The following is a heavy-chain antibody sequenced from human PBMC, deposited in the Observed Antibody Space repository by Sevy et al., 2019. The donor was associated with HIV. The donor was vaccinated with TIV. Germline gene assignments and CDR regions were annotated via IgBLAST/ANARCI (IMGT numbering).Heavy chain of an antibody. CDR3: TRDMYGIDY. D-gene: IGHD2-8*01. CDR1: GFTFTNYW. J-gene: IGHJ4*02. V-gene: IGHV3-74*01. CDR2: VDNDGSGT. Sequence: GGSLRLSCADSGFTFTNYWMHWVRQAPGKGLVWVSRVDNDGSGTNYADSVKGRFTISRDNAKNTVYLQMNSLRAEDTAVYYCTRDMYGIDYWGQGTLVTVSS.